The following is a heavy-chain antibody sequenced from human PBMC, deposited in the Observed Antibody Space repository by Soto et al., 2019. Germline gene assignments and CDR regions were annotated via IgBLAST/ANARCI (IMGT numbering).Heavy chain of an antibody. J-gene: IGHJ4*02. D-gene: IGHD2-8*01. Sequence: HPGGSLRLSSAVSGFTVSGNYMTWVRQAPGKGLEWVSVIYSGGSTYYADSVKGRFTISRDNAKNTLYLQMNNLRAEDTAVYYCARLAMVDYWGLGTLVTVSS. V-gene: IGHV3-53*01. CDR3: ARLAMVDY. CDR2: IYSGGST. CDR1: GFTVSGNY.